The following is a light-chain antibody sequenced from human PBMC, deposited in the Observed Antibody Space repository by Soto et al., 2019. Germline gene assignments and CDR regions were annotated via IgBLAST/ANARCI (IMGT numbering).Light chain of an antibody. CDR3: QHYNDYSWT. J-gene: IGKJ1*01. Sequence: DIPMTQSPSTRSASVGDRVTITCRASQSISVWLAWYQQKPGKAPNLLIYKTSSLETGVPSRFSGSGSGTEFTLTISSLQPDDFATYYCQHYNDYSWTFGQGTKVEIK. CDR2: KTS. CDR1: QSISVW. V-gene: IGKV1-5*03.